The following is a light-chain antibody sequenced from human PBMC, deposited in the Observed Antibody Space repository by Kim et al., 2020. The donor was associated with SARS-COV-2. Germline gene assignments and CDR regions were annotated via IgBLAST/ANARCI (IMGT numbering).Light chain of an antibody. CDR3: TSYTSTSTLV. CDR1: SSDVGGYIF. CDR2: DVS. V-gene: IGLV2-14*03. Sequence: QSALTQPASVSGSPGQSITISCTGTSSDVGGYIFVSWYQQQPGKAPKLILYDVSHRPSGVSNRFSGSKSGNRASLTIFGLQAEDEADYYCTSYTSTSTLVFGGGTKLTVL. J-gene: IGLJ2*01.